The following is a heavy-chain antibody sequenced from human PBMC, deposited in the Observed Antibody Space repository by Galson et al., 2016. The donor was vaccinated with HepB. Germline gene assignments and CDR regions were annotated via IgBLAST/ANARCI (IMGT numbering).Heavy chain of an antibody. J-gene: IGHJ6*02. CDR1: GFTLSTYW. Sequence: SLRLSCAASGFTLSTYWMHWVRQAPGKGLVWVSRLSSDDSSTTYADSVKGRFTISRDNAKNTLFLQMNSLRAEDTAVYYCARGNDFWIPSGTYYYAMDVWGQGTTVTVSS. D-gene: IGHD3-3*01. V-gene: IGHV3-74*01. CDR2: LSSDDSST. CDR3: ARGNDFWIPSGTYYYAMDV.